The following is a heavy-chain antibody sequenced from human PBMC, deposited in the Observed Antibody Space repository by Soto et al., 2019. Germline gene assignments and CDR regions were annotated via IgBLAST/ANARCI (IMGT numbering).Heavy chain of an antibody. CDR2: INSDGSIT. D-gene: IGHD1-26*01. CDR1: GFTFNTHW. Sequence: EVQLVESGGGLILPGGSLRLSCAASGFTFNTHWMHWVRQAPGKGLVWVSRINSDGSITDYADSVKGRFSISRDNPRNSLNLQMNSLRPEHTAVYYCARAMTSVGAAAKGDFWGQGTLVTVSS. J-gene: IGHJ4*02. CDR3: ARAMTSVGAAAKGDF. V-gene: IGHV3-74*01.